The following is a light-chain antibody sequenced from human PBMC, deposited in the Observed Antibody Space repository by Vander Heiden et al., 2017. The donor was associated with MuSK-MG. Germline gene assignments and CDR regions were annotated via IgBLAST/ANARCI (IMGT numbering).Light chain of an antibody. CDR2: EDN. Sequence: NFMLTQPHSVSESPGKPVTISCTRSSGSIASNYVQWYQQRPGSAPTTVIYEDNQRPSGVPDRFSGSIDSSPNSASLTISGLKTEDEADYYCQSYDSSNQVFGGGTKLTVL. CDR1: SGSIASNY. CDR3: QSYDSSNQV. V-gene: IGLV6-57*03. J-gene: IGLJ3*02.